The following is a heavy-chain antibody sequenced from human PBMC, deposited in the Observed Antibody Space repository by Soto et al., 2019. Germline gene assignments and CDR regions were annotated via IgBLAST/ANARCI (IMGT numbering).Heavy chain of an antibody. CDR2: IYSSGST. J-gene: IGHJ5*02. V-gene: IGHV4-59*02. D-gene: IGHD3-10*01. Sequence: SETLSLTCTVSGDSVSSYYWSWIRQPPGKGLEWIGYIYSSGSTNDNPSLKSRVTISVDRSKNQFSLKLSSVTAADTAVYYCARAPYPVTMAENWFDPWGQGTLVTVSS. CDR1: GDSVSSYY. CDR3: ARAPYPVTMAENWFDP.